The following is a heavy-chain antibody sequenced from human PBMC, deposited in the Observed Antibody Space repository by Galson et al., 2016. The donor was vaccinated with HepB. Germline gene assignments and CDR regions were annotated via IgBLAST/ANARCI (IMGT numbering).Heavy chain of an antibody. CDR1: GGSFSDYY. CDR2: VNHSGST. CDR3: ARGHRPNYDFLTGYFPPHYYYYGMNV. Sequence: ETLSLTCAVYGGSFSDYYWTWIRQPPGKGLEWIGEVNHSGSTNYSPSLESRITISVDTSKKQFSLKVTTVTAADTAVYYCARGHRPNYDFLTGYFPPHYYYYGMNVWGQGTTVTVSS. D-gene: IGHD3-9*01. V-gene: IGHV4-34*01. J-gene: IGHJ6*02.